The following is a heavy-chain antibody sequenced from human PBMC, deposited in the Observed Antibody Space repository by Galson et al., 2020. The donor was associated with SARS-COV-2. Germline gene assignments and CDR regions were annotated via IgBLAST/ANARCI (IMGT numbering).Heavy chain of an antibody. V-gene: IGHV1-8*01. Sequence: ASVKVSCKASGYPFTSYDINWVRQATGQGLEWVGWMNPNSGNSGSAQKFQGRVTMTRDTSTTTAYMELSSLRSEDTAVYYCATGGATTRSIDYWGQGTQVTVSS. J-gene: IGHJ4*02. CDR2: MNPNSGNS. CDR1: GYPFTSYD. D-gene: IGHD5-12*01. CDR3: ATGGATTRSIDY.